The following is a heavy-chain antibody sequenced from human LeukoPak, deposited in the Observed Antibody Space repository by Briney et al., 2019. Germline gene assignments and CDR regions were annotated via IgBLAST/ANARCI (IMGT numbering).Heavy chain of an antibody. J-gene: IGHJ4*02. CDR3: ARDQDYGVIDY. V-gene: IGHV3-48*01. Sequence: GGSLRLSCAASGFTFSSYSMNWVRQAPGKGLEWVSYISSSSSTIYYADSVKGRFTISRDNAKNSLYLQMNSLRAKDTAVYYCARDQDYGVIDYWGQGTLVTVSS. D-gene: IGHD4-17*01. CDR2: ISSSSSTI. CDR1: GFTFSSYS.